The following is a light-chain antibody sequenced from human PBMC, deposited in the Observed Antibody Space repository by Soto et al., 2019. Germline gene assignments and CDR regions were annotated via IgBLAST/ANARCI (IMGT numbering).Light chain of an antibody. CDR3: QQYGSSPFT. CDR2: GAS. J-gene: IGKJ3*01. V-gene: IGKV3-20*01. CDR1: QSVSSSY. Sequence: EIVLTQSPGTLSLSPGERATLSCRASQSVSSSYLAWYQQKPGQAPRLLIYGASSRATGIPDRFSGSGSGTDFSLTISRLEREDFAVYYCQQYGSSPFTFGPGTKVDI.